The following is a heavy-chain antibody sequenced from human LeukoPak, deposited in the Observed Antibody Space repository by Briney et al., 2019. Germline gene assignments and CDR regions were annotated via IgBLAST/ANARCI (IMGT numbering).Heavy chain of an antibody. D-gene: IGHD2-15*01. CDR2: INSDGSST. CDR1: GFTFSSYW. CDR3: AKGSANARPYLFDY. Sequence: GGSLRLSCAASGFTFSSYWMHWVRHAPGKGLVWVSRINSDGSSTSYADSVKGRFTISRDNSKNTLYLQMNSLRAEDTAVYYCAKGSANARPYLFDYWGQGTLVTVSS. J-gene: IGHJ4*02. V-gene: IGHV3-74*01.